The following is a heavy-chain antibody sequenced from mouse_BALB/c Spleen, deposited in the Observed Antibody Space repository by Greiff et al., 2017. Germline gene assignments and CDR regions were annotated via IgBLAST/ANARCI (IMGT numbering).Heavy chain of an antibody. D-gene: IGHD2-13*01. CDR3: ARNMGTEGGFAY. CDR1: GFSLSSYG. V-gene: IGHV2-4-1*01. Sequence: VKLEESGPGLVQPSQCLSISCTASGFSLSSYGVHWVRQSPGKGLEWMGGIWSGGSTDYNAAFISRLSISKDNSKSQVFFKMSSLQADDTAIYYCARNMGTEGGFAYWGQGTLVTVSA. CDR2: IWSGGST. J-gene: IGHJ3*01.